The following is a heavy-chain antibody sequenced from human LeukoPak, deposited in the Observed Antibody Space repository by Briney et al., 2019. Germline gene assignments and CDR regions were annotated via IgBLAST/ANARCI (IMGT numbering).Heavy chain of an antibody. Sequence: GGSLRLSCAASGFSFNTYGMHWVRQAPGKVPEWVAYIRYDGSTKYYADSVRGRFTISRDNSKNTLYLEMNSLRAEDTAVFYCAKKGGNYDYFDYWGQGNLVTVSS. CDR3: AKKGGNYDYFDY. J-gene: IGHJ4*02. CDR2: IRYDGSTK. D-gene: IGHD3-3*01. V-gene: IGHV3-30*02. CDR1: GFSFNTYG.